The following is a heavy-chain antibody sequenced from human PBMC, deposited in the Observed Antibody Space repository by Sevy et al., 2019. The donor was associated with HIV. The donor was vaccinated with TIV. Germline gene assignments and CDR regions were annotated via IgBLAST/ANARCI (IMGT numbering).Heavy chain of an antibody. D-gene: IGHD6-13*01. CDR2: IKGKIYDGTI. CDR1: GFTFSNAW. Sequence: GGPLRLSCAASGFTFSNAWMSWVRQAPGKGLEWVGRIKGKIYDGTIDYAAPVKGRFTISRDDSKNTLYLQMNSLKTEDTAVYYCTTDSWSQEDYYDYWGQGTLVTVSS. V-gene: IGHV3-15*01. J-gene: IGHJ4*02. CDR3: TTDSWSQEDYYDY.